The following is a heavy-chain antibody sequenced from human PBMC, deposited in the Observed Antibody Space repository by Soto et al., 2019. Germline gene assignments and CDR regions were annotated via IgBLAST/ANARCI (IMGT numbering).Heavy chain of an antibody. CDR3: ARGGSSGAYYYYYYGMDV. CDR2: INPNSGGT. CDR1: GYTLTGSY. V-gene: IGHV1-2*04. J-gene: IGHJ6*02. D-gene: IGHD6-19*01. Sequence: ASVKVSCKASGYTLTGSYMHWVRQAPGQGLEWMEWINPNSGGTDYAQKFQGWVTMTRDTSISTAYMELSRLRSDDTAVYYCARGGSSGAYYYYYYGMDVRGQGTTVTVSS.